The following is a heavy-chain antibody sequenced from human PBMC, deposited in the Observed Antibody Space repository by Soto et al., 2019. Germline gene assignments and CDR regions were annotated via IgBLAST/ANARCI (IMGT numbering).Heavy chain of an antibody. CDR2: ISPSGGST. CDR3: ARDPIALDGMDV. D-gene: IGHD2-15*01. Sequence: ASVKVSCKASGYTFTNYYIHWVRQAPGQGLEWMGVISPSGGSTSYAQKFQGRVTMTRDTSTSTVYMELSSLRSEDTAVYYCARDPIALDGMDVWGQGTTVTVSS. V-gene: IGHV1-46*03. J-gene: IGHJ6*02. CDR1: GYTFTNYY.